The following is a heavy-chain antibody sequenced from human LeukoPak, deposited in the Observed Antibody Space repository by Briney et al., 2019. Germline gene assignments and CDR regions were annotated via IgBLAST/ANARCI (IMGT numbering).Heavy chain of an antibody. CDR2: IYYSGST. CDR3: ARVLVGATGYYYGMDV. Sequence: SETLSLTCTVSGGSMSNYYWSWIRQPPGKGLEWIGYIYYSGSTNYNPSLKSRVTISVDTSKNQFSLKLSSVTAADTAVYYCARVLVGATGYYYGMDVWGQGTTVTVSS. CDR1: GGSMSNYY. D-gene: IGHD1-26*01. J-gene: IGHJ6*02. V-gene: IGHV4-59*01.